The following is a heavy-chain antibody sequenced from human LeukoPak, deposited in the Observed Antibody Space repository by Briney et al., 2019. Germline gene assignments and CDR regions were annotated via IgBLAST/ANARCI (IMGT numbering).Heavy chain of an antibody. CDR2: IIAIFGTA. CDR1: GGTLSRYA. Sequence: SVKVSCKASGGTLSRYAISWVRQAPGQGLEWMGGIIAIFGTANYAQKFQGRVTITADESTSTAYMELSSLRSEDTAVYYCASALYDSSGYYPRDNYFFDYWGQGTLVTVSS. J-gene: IGHJ4*02. V-gene: IGHV1-69*13. CDR3: ASALYDSSGYYPRDNYFFDY. D-gene: IGHD3-22*01.